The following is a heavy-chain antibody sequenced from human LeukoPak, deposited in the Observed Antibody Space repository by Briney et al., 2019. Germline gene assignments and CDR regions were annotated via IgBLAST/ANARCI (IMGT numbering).Heavy chain of an antibody. CDR2: ISSDGSNK. CDR1: GFPLSRFG. D-gene: IGHD2-2*01. J-gene: IGHJ4*02. V-gene: IGHV3-30*18. CDR3: AKDLLCSSTSCYGSGYFDY. Sequence: GGPLRLSCAASGFPLSRFGMHGVPQAPGKGLECVAIISSDGSNKYYVDSVKARFTISRDNSKNTLYLQMNRLRAEDTAVYYCAKDLLCSSTSCYGSGYFDYWGQGTLVTVSS.